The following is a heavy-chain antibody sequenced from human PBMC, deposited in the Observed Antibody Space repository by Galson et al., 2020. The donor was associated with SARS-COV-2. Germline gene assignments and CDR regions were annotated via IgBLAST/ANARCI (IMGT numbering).Heavy chain of an antibody. CDR3: AKESSYYDFWSGYYRYYFDY. CDR1: GFTFSSYG. D-gene: IGHD3-3*01. CDR2: IWYDGSNK. Sequence: QLGESLKIYCAASGFTFSSYGMHWVRQAPGKGLEWVAVIWYDGSNKYYADSVKGRFTISRDNSKNTLYLQMNSLRAEDTAVYYCAKESSYYDFWSGYYRYYFDYWGQGTLVTVSS. V-gene: IGHV3-33*06. J-gene: IGHJ4*02.